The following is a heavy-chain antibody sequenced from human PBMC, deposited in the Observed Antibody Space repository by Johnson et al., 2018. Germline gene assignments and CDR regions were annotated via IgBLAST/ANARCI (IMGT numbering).Heavy chain of an antibody. CDR3: AKGTYDFWSGYSNYYYYYYMDV. Sequence: QVQLVESGGGVVQPGRSLRLSCAASGFTFSSYGMHWVRQAPGKGLEWVAVISYDGSNKYYADSVKGRFTISRDNSKNTLYLQMKSLRAEDTAVYYCAKGTYDFWSGYSNYYYYYYMDVWGKGTTVTVSS. J-gene: IGHJ6*03. CDR2: ISYDGSNK. V-gene: IGHV3-30*18. D-gene: IGHD3-3*01. CDR1: GFTFSSYG.